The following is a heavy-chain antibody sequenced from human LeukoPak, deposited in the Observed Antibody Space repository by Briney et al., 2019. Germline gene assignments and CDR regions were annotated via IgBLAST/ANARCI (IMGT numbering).Heavy chain of an antibody. CDR2: MNPNSGNT. CDR1: GYTFTSYD. CDR3: AGGLVTMVRGEVVGFDP. D-gene: IGHD3-10*01. V-gene: IGHV1-8*03. J-gene: IGHJ5*02. Sequence: GASVKVSCKASGYTFTSYDINWVRQATGQGLEWMGWMNPNSGNTGYAQKFQGRVTITRNTSISTAYMELSSLRSEDTAVYYCAGGLVTMVRGEVVGFDPWGQGTLVTVSS.